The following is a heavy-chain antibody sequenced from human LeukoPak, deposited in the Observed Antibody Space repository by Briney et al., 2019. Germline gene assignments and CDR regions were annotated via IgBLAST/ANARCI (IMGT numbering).Heavy chain of an antibody. V-gene: IGHV4-4*02. Sequence: SETLSLTCAVSGGSISSSNWWSWVRQPPGKGLEWIGETFHTGSTNYNPSLMSRVTISVDKSKNQFSLKLSSVTAADTAVFYCARVGTGGEATDYWGQGTLVTVSS. D-gene: IGHD1/OR15-1a*01. CDR3: ARVGTGGEATDY. J-gene: IGHJ4*02. CDR2: TFHTGST. CDR1: GGSISSSNW.